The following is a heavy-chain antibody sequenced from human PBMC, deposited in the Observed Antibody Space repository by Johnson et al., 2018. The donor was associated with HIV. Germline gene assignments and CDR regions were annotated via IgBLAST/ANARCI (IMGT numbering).Heavy chain of an antibody. CDR3: ARGGSRTTMFGVVINLGGVDI. Sequence: EMQLVESGGDWVQRGGSLKLSCAASGFTFSNYDIHWVRQATGKGLEWVSTMGTAGDTYYAGSVKGRFTVSRENAKNSLYLQMNSLRAGDTAVYYCARGGSRTTMFGVVINLGGVDIWSQGTRVTVSS. V-gene: IGHV3-13*01. D-gene: IGHD3-3*01. J-gene: IGHJ3*02. CDR1: GFTFSNYD. CDR2: MGTAGDT.